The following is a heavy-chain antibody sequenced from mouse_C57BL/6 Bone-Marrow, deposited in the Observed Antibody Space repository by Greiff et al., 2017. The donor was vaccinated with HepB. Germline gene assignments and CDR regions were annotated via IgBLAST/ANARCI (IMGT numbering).Heavy chain of an antibody. CDR1: GFTFSDYY. CDR3: ARGRGNWYFDV. Sequence: EVQVVESGGGLVQPGGSLKLSCAASGFTFSDYYMYWVRQTPEKRLEWVAYISNGGGSTYYPDTVKGRFTISRDNAKNTMYLQMSRLKSEDTAMYYCARGRGNWYFDVWGTGTTVTVSS. J-gene: IGHJ1*03. V-gene: IGHV5-12*01. CDR2: ISNGGGST.